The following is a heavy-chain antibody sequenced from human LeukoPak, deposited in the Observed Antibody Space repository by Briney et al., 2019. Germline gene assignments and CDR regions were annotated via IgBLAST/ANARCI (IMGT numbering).Heavy chain of an antibody. CDR3: ASPNRGRYQLLCLGDYYYYYGMDV. V-gene: IGHV1-69*04. CDR2: IIPILGIA. CDR1: GGTFSSYA. J-gene: IGHJ6*02. D-gene: IGHD2-2*01. Sequence: ASVKVSCKASGGTFSSYAISWVRQAPGQGLEWMGRIIPILGIANYAQKFQGRVTITADKSTSTAYMELSSLRSEDTAVYYCASPNRGRYQLLCLGDYYYYYGMDVWGQGTTVTVSS.